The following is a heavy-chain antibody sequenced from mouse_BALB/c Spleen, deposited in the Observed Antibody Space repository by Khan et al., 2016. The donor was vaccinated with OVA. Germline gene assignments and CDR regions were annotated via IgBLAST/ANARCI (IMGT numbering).Heavy chain of an antibody. V-gene: IGHV2-6-4*01. Sequence: QVQLKESGPGLVAPSQSLSITCTVSGFSLSKYNIHWVRQPPGKGLEWLGMIWGGGGTNYNSTLKSRLTISKDNSKSQVFLKMNSLQTDDTAMYYCSRAYYSYYCYYIMDYWGQGTSVTVSS. J-gene: IGHJ4*01. CDR3: SRAYYSYYCYYIMDY. CDR1: GFSLSKYN. CDR2: IWGGGGT. D-gene: IGHD2-12*01.